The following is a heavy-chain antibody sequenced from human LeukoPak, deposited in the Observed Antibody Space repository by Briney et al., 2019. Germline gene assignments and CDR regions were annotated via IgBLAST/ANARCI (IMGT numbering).Heavy chain of an antibody. V-gene: IGHV4-59*01. CDR2: IYYTGSN. D-gene: IGHD3-22*01. J-gene: IGHJ4*02. Sequence: PSETLSLICSVSGGSISGFYWSWIRQPPGKGLEWIGHIYYTGSNYNRPSLKTRVTMSLDTSKNQLFLNLSSLTAADTAVYYCARSYYDSSGYRYYDYWGQGILVAVSS. CDR1: GGSISGFY. CDR3: ARSYYDSSGYRYYDY.